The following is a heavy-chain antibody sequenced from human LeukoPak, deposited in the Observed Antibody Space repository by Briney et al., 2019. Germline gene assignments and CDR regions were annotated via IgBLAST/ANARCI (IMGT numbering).Heavy chain of an antibody. J-gene: IGHJ4*02. CDR3: TRQNLDNYDEAFDS. D-gene: IGHD3-22*01. CDR1: GFAFSGSA. CDR2: IRSKAKSYAT. Sequence: GGSLKLPCAASGFAFSGSAIHWVRQAPGKGLEWVGRIRSKAKSYATVYGASVRGRFNISREDSKNTAYLEMNSLKTEDTAVYYCTRQNLDNYDEAFDSWGQGTLVTVSS. V-gene: IGHV3-73*01.